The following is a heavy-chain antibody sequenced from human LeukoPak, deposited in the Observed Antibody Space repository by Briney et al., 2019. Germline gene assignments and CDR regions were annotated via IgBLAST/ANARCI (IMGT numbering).Heavy chain of an antibody. CDR3: AREGFNWNFYYFDY. J-gene: IGHJ4*02. CDR1: GFTFSSYA. D-gene: IGHD1-7*01. CDR2: INAGNGNT. V-gene: IGHV1-3*01. Sequence: PGGSLRLSCAASGFTFSSYAMHWVRQAPGQRLEWMGWINAGNGNTKYSQKFQGRVTITRDTSASTAYMELSSLRSEDTAVYYCAREGFNWNFYYFDYWGQGTLVTVSS.